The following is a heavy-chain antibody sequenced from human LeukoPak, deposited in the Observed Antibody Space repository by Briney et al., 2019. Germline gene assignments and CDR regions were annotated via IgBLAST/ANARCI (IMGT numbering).Heavy chain of an antibody. D-gene: IGHD4-11*01. V-gene: IGHV3-11*01. Sequence: PGGPLRLSCAASGFTFSDYYMSWIRQAPGKGLEWVSYISSSGSTIYYADSVKGRFTISRDNAKNSLYLQMNSLRAEDTAVYYCARVLGDYRVPEPPSTTNRPINWFDPWGQGTLVTVSS. CDR2: ISSSGSTI. CDR3: ARVLGDYRVPEPPSTTNRPINWFDP. CDR1: GFTFSDYY. J-gene: IGHJ5*02.